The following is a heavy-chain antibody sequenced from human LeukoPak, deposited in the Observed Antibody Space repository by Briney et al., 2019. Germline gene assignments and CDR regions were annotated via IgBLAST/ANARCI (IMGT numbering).Heavy chain of an antibody. CDR3: ARARKSGGITMIRGVKDRGWFDP. D-gene: IGHD3-10*01. J-gene: IGHJ5*02. CDR2: ISSSSSYI. V-gene: IGHV3-21*01. Sequence: PGGSLRLSCATSGLSFSSYAMSWVRQAPGKGLEWVSSISSSSSYIEYADSVKGRFTISRDNSKNRLYLQMNSLRAEDTAVYYCARARKSGGITMIRGVKDRGWFDPWGQGTLVTVSS. CDR1: GLSFSSYA.